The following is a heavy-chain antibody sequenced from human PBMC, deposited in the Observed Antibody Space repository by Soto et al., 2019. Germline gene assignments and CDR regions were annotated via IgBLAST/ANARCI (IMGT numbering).Heavy chain of an antibody. CDR3: ATKGEGLLWFGELFFQH. D-gene: IGHD3-10*01. J-gene: IGHJ1*01. Sequence: QVQLVQSGAEVKKPGASVKVSCKVSGYTLTELSMHWVRQAPGKGLEWMGGFDPEDGETIYAQKFQGSVTMTEDKSTDTAYMELSSLRSEDTAVYYCATKGEGLLWFGELFFQHWGQGTLVTVSS. V-gene: IGHV1-24*01. CDR2: FDPEDGET. CDR1: GYTLTELS.